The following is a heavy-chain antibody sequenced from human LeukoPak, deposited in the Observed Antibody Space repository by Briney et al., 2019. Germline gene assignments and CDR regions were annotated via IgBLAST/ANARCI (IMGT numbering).Heavy chain of an antibody. J-gene: IGHJ4*02. CDR3: ARGDHSSGYSLDY. V-gene: IGHV1-2*02. CDR1: GYTFTGYY. D-gene: IGHD3-22*01. CDR2: INPNSGGT. Sequence: GASVKVSCKASGYTFTGYYMHWVRQAPGQGLEWMGWINPNSGGTNYAQKFQGRVTMTRDTSISTAYMELSRLRSDDTAVYYWARGDHSSGYSLDYWGQGTLVTVSS.